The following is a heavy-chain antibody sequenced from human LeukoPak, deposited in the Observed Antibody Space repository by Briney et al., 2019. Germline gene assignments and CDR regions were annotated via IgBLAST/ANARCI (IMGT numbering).Heavy chain of an antibody. D-gene: IGHD2-2*01. Sequence: SETLSLTCAVYGGSFSGYYWSWIRQPPGKGLEWIGAINHSGSTNYNPSLKRRVTIAGDTSKNQFSLKLSSVTAADTAVYYCARDCSSTSCHYYYYMDVWGKGTTVTVSS. CDR1: GGSFSGYY. V-gene: IGHV4-34*01. CDR3: ARDCSSTSCHYYYYMDV. J-gene: IGHJ6*03. CDR2: INHSGST.